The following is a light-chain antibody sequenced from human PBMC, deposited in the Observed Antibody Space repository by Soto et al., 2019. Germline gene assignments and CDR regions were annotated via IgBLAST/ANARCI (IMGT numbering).Light chain of an antibody. CDR2: GAS. Sequence: EIVMTQSPATLSVSPGERVTLSCRASESVSRNLAWYQQKPGQAPRLLFYGASTRATDIPARFSGTGSGTEFTLTISSLQSEDFAVYYCQQHNKWPRTFGQGTKVEIK. CDR1: ESVSRN. J-gene: IGKJ1*01. V-gene: IGKV3-15*01. CDR3: QQHNKWPRT.